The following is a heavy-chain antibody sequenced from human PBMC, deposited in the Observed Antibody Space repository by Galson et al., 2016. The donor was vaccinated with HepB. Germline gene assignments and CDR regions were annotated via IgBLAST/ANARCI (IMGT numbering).Heavy chain of an antibody. CDR1: GFSLSTPGVS. CDR2: IHWDDDQ. V-gene: IGHV2-5*02. Sequence: PALVKPTQTLTLTCTFSGFSLSTPGVSVGWIRQPPGKAPEWLALIHWDDDQRYTPSLKSRLTITKDTSKNQVVLTMTNMDPADTATYYCARRGSDWSLIFNWFDPWGPGTLVTVSS. CDR3: ARRGSDWSLIFNWFDP. D-gene: IGHD6-19*01. J-gene: IGHJ5*02.